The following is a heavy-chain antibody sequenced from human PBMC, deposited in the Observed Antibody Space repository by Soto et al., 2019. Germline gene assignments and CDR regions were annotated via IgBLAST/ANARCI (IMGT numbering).Heavy chain of an antibody. CDR1: GFTVSSNY. CDR2: IYSAGNT. V-gene: IGHV3-66*01. D-gene: IGHD1-26*01. Sequence: PGGSLRLSCAASGFTVSSNYMSXVRQAQGKGLEWISIIYSAGNTYYADSVKGRFTISRDNSKNTLYLQMNSLGAEDTAVYYCARDFVVGGPTINYYYGMDVWGQGTTVTVSS. J-gene: IGHJ6*02. CDR3: ARDFVVGGPTINYYYGMDV.